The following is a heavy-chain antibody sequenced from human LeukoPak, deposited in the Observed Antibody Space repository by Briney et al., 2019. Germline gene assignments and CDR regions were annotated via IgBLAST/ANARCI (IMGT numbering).Heavy chain of an antibody. D-gene: IGHD4-17*01. CDR1: GYKFTGYY. J-gene: IGHJ5*02. V-gene: IGHV1-2*02. CDR2: INPNSGGT. CDR3: AGNYGDYGGWFDP. Sequence: ASVKVSCKASGYKFTGYYMHWVRQAPGQGLEWMGWINPNSGGTNYAQKFQGRVTMTRDTSISTAYMELSRLRSDDTAVYYCAGNYGDYGGWFDPWGQGTLVTVSS.